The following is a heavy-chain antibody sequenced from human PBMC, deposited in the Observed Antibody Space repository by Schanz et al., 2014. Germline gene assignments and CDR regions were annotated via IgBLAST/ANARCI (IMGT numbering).Heavy chain of an antibody. V-gene: IGHV3-48*01. J-gene: IGHJ4*02. CDR1: GFTFSKYW. CDR2: IDGKSTTV. CDR3: ARDFDDRRGYGSGSYREFDY. D-gene: IGHD3-10*01. Sequence: EVQLVESGGGLVQPGGSLRLSCGGSGFTFSKYWMNWVRQAPGKGLEWLSYIDGKSTTVYYADSVKGRFTISRDNAKNTLYLQMNSLRAEDTAVYYCARDFDDRRGYGSGSYREFDYWGQGTLVTVSS.